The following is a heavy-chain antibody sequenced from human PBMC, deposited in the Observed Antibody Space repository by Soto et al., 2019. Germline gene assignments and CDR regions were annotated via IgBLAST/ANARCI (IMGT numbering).Heavy chain of an antibody. D-gene: IGHD2-2*01. CDR2: INHSGST. CDR3: ARGVYCSSTSCYWGMDV. Sequence: QVQLQQWGAGLLKPSETLSLTCAVYGGSFSGYYWSWIRQPPGKGLEWIGEINHSGSTNYNPSLTGRVTVSVDASKTQFSLKLSSVTAADTAVYYWARGVYCSSTSCYWGMDVWGQGTTVTVSS. J-gene: IGHJ6*02. V-gene: IGHV4-34*01. CDR1: GGSFSGYY.